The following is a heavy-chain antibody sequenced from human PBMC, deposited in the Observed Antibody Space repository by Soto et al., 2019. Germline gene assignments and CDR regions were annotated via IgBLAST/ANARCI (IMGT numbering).Heavy chain of an antibody. Sequence: QVQLQESGPGLVKPSETLSLTYTVSGGSISSYYWSWIRQPPGKGLEWIGYIYYSGSTNYNPSLKSRVTISVDTSKNQFSLKLSSVTAADTAVYYCARAIVAAGRFDPWGQGTLVTVSS. CDR2: IYYSGST. D-gene: IGHD6-13*01. CDR3: ARAIVAAGRFDP. J-gene: IGHJ5*02. CDR1: GGSISSYY. V-gene: IGHV4-59*01.